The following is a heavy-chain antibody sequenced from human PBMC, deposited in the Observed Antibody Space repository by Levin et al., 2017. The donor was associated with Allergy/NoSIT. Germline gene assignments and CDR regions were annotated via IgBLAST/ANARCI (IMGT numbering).Heavy chain of an antibody. CDR1: GFTFSSYA. J-gene: IGHJ6*03. CDR3: AKCGGTNHYYYMDV. D-gene: IGHD1-14*01. Sequence: HPGGSLRLSCAASGFTFSSYAVSWVRQAPGKGLEWVSTVSGGGGSTYYADSVKGRFTLSRDNSKNTLYLQMNSLRAEDTAVYYCAKCGGTNHYYYMDVCGKGTTVTVSS. V-gene: IGHV3-23*01. CDR2: VSGGGGST.